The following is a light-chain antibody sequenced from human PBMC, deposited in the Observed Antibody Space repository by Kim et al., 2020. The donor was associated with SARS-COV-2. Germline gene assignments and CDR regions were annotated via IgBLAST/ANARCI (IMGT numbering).Light chain of an antibody. CDR2: ATT. V-gene: IGKV1-16*01. CDR3: QQYNSYPRT. J-gene: IGKJ2*02. Sequence: CASVVDGVTITGRESRNFSNYLAWCQVKPGEAPKSLIYATTTMQSGVPPRMSGSGAGTDFTLTISNLQPEDFATYYCQQYNSYPRTFGQGTKLEI. CDR1: RNFSNY.